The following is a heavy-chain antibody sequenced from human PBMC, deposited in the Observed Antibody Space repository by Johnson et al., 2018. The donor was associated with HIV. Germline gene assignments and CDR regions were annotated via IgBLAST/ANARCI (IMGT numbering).Heavy chain of an antibody. Sequence: VQLVESGGGVVQPGRSLRLSCAASGFTFSSSWMRWVCQAPEKGLEWVADIKCDGSEKYYVDSVKGRLTISRDNSKNTLYLQMNSLRAEDTAVYYCANGRLAAHDAFDIWGQGTMVTVSS. CDR1: GFTFSSSW. D-gene: IGHD1-26*01. J-gene: IGHJ3*02. CDR2: IKCDGSEK. CDR3: ANGRLAAHDAFDI. V-gene: IGHV3-52*01.